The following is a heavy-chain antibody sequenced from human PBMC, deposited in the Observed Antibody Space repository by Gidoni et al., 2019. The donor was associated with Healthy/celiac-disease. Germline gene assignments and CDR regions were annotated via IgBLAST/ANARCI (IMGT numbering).Heavy chain of an antibody. CDR1: GFTVSSNY. D-gene: IGHD3-22*01. Sequence: EVQLVESGGGLIQPGGSLRLSCAASGFTVSSNYMSWVRQAPGKGLEWVSVIYSGGSTYYADSVKGRFTISRDNSKNTLYLQMNSLRAEDTAVYYCASSSPTYYYDSGWYFDLWGRGTLVTVSS. CDR3: ASSSPTYYYDSGWYFDL. CDR2: IYSGGST. V-gene: IGHV3-53*01. J-gene: IGHJ2*01.